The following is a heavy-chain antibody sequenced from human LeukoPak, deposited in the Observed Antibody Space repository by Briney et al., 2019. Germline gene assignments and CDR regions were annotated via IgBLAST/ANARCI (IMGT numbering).Heavy chain of an antibody. J-gene: IGHJ6*03. D-gene: IGHD2-2*01. CDR1: GFTFSSYS. CDR2: ISSSSSTI. Sequence: GGSLRLSCAASGFTFSSYSMNWVRQAPGKGLEWVSYISSSSSTIYYADSVKGRFTISRDNAKNSLYLQMNSLRAEDTAVYYCAREGFVVVPAADYYYYYMDVXXKGXTVTVSS. CDR3: AREGFVVVPAADYYYYYMDV. V-gene: IGHV3-48*01.